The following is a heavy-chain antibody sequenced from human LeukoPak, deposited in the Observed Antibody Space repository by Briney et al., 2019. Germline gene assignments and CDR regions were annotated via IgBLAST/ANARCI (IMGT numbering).Heavy chain of an antibody. V-gene: IGHV1-69*13. J-gene: IGHJ5*02. CDR3: ARGGDIVVVPAAERGWFDP. Sequence: SVKVSCKASGGTFSSYAISWVRQAPGQGLEWMGGIIPIFGTANYAQKFQGRVTITADESTSTAYMELSSLRSEDTAVSYCARGGDIVVVPAAERGWFDPWGQGTLVTVSS. CDR1: GGTFSSYA. D-gene: IGHD2-2*01. CDR2: IIPIFGTA.